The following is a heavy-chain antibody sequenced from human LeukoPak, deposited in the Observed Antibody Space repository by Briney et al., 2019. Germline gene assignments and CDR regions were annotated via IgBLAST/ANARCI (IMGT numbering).Heavy chain of an antibody. CDR3: ARDPVGYCSGGSCRDPYYFDY. CDR1: AFTFSRYG. D-gene: IGHD2-15*01. Sequence: GGSLRLSCAASAFTFSRYGMHWVRQAPGKGLEWVAVISYDGSNKYYADSVKGRFTISRDNSKNTLYLQMNSLRAEDTAVYYCARDPVGYCSGGSCRDPYYFDYWGQGTLVTVSS. CDR2: ISYDGSNK. V-gene: IGHV3-30*19. J-gene: IGHJ4*02.